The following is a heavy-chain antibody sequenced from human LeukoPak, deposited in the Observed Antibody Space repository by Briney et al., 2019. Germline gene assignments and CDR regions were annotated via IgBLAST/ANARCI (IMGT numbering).Heavy chain of an antibody. CDR1: GYTFTNYG. Sequence: GASVKVSCKASGYTFTNYGVSWVRQAPGQGLEWMGWISAYNGYTNYAQKFQGWVTMTRDTSISTAYMELSRLRSDDTAVYYCARGRGYSYGYFDYWGQGTLVTVSS. CDR2: ISAYNGYT. J-gene: IGHJ4*02. CDR3: ARGRGYSYGYFDY. D-gene: IGHD5-18*01. V-gene: IGHV1-18*01.